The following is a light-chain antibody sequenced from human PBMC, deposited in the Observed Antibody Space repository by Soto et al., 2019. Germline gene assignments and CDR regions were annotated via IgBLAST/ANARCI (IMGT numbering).Light chain of an antibody. CDR1: QGINNY. CDR2: TAS. J-gene: IGKJ1*01. V-gene: IGKV1-9*01. Sequence: DFQLTQSPSFLSASIGDRVTITCRASQGINNYLAWYQQKPGKAPKLLIYTASTLQSGIPSRFSGSGSGTEFTLTISSLQPEDFATYYCQHLKTYPQTFGQGTKVEI. CDR3: QHLKTYPQT.